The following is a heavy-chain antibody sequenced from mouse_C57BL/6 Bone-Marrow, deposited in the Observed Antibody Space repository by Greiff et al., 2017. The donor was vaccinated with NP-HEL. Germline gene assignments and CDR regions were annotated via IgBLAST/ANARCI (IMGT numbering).Heavy chain of an antibody. D-gene: IGHD1-1*02. Sequence: QVQLQQPGAELVKPGASVKLSCKASGYTFTSYLMHWVKQRPGRGLEWIGWIDPNSGGTKYNEKFKSKATMTVDKPSSTAYMQLSSLTSEDSSVYYCARYYYDSGSFDYWGQGTTLTVSA. CDR3: ARYYYDSGSFDY. J-gene: IGHJ2*01. V-gene: IGHV1-72*01. CDR1: GYTFTSYL. CDR2: IDPNSGGT.